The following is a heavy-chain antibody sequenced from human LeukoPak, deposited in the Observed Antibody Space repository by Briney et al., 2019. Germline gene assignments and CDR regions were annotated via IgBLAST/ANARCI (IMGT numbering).Heavy chain of an antibody. J-gene: IGHJ4*02. CDR3: AKRGVGSGEPPYYFDF. V-gene: IGHV3-23*01. CDR1: GFTFNTYA. CDR2: ITASGGRT. D-gene: IGHD6-19*01. Sequence: PGGSLRLSCAASGFTFNTYAMSWVRQAPGKGLEWVSAITASGGRTYYTDSVKGRFTISRDNFKNTLYLQMSSLRAEDTALYYCAKRGVGSGEPPYYFDFWGQGTLVTVSS.